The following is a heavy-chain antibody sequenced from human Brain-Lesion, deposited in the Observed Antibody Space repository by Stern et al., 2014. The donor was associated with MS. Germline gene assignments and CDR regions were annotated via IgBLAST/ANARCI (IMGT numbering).Heavy chain of an antibody. Sequence: VQLVESGPGLVKPSDTLSLTCSVSGDSLSSSTFYWGWIRQPPGKGPEWIGSVYYSGNTYYHPSLKSRVTISVDTSKNQFSLRLPSWTAADTAVYYCARHQLGYGYAYLRYWGQGTLVTVSS. V-gene: IGHV4-39*01. D-gene: IGHD5-18*01. J-gene: IGHJ4*02. CDR3: ARHQLGYGYAYLRY. CDR1: GDSLSSSTFY. CDR2: VYYSGNT.